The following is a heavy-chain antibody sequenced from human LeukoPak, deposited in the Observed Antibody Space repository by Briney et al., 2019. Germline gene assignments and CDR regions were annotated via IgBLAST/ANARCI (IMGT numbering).Heavy chain of an antibody. CDR2: ISSSSSYI. D-gene: IGHD6-19*01. CDR3: AGGYSSGCDAFDI. J-gene: IGHJ3*02. CDR1: GFTFSSYS. Sequence: GGSLRLSCAASGFTFSSYSMNWVRQAPGKGLEWVSSISSSSSYIYYADSVKGRFTISRDNAKNSLYLQMNSLRAEDTAVYYCAGGYSSGCDAFDIWGQGTMVTVSS. V-gene: IGHV3-21*01.